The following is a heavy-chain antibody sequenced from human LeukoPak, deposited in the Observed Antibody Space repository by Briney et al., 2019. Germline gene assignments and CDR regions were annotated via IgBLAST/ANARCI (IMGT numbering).Heavy chain of an antibody. J-gene: IGHJ4*02. CDR1: VFTFSSYG. Sequence: GGSLRLSCAASVFTFSSYGMSWVRQAPGKRPEWVSGISGSGGSTYYADSVKGRFTVSRDNSKNTLYLQMNSLRADDTAVYYCAKDRAIVGPTYFDYWGQGTLVTVSS. CDR2: ISGSGGST. D-gene: IGHD1-26*01. CDR3: AKDRAIVGPTYFDY. V-gene: IGHV3-23*01.